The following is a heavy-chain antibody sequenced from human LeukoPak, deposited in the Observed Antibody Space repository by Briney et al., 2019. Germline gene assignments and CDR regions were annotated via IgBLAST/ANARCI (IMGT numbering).Heavy chain of an antibody. CDR1: GFTFTKYW. Sequence: PGGSLRLSCAASGFTFTKYWMSWVRQAPGKGLEWVANIKEDGTERYYVYSVKGRFTISRDNAKNSLYLQMNSLRAGDTAVYYCARRRCSSTGCFFDYWGQGTLVTVSS. V-gene: IGHV3-7*01. CDR3: ARRRCSSTGCFFDY. CDR2: IKEDGTER. D-gene: IGHD2-2*01. J-gene: IGHJ4*02.